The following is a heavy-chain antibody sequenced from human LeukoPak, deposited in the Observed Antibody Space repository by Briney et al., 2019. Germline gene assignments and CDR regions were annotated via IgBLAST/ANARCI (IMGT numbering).Heavy chain of an antibody. CDR3: ARGLYYYGSGSYYNSLGYYFDY. Sequence: SETLSLTCAVSGGSFSGYYWSWIRQPPGKGLEWIGEINHSGSTNYNPSLKSRVTISVDTSKNQFSLKLSSVTAADTAVYYCARGLYYYGSGSYYNSLGYYFDYWGQGTLVTVSS. CDR2: INHSGST. CDR1: GGSFSGYY. V-gene: IGHV4-34*01. J-gene: IGHJ4*02. D-gene: IGHD3-10*01.